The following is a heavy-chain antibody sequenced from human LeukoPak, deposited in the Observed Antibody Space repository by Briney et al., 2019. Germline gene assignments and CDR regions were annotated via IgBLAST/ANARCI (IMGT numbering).Heavy chain of an antibody. CDR3: ARETATTPVGYYGMDV. D-gene: IGHD1-26*01. CDR1: GFTFSSYS. Sequence: GGSLRLSCAASGFTFSSYSINWVHQAPGKGLEWVSSIDRSGDDIYYADSVRGRFTISRDNAKNSVDLQMSSLRDEDMAVYYCARETATTPVGYYGMDVWGQGTTVTVSS. J-gene: IGHJ6*02. V-gene: IGHV3-21*01. CDR2: IDRSGDDI.